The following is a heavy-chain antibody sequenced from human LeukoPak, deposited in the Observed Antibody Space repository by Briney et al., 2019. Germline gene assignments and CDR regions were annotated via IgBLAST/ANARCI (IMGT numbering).Heavy chain of an antibody. CDR2: IYYSGST. Sequence: PSETLSLTCTVSGGSISSSSYYWGWIRQPPGKGLEWIGTIYYSGSTYYNPSLKSRITISVDTSKNQFSLKLSSVTAADTAVYYCARGRQGWGITMVRGVTSWFDPWGQGTLVTVSS. D-gene: IGHD3-10*01. J-gene: IGHJ5*02. CDR1: GGSISSSSYY. V-gene: IGHV4-39*01. CDR3: ARGRQGWGITMVRGVTSWFDP.